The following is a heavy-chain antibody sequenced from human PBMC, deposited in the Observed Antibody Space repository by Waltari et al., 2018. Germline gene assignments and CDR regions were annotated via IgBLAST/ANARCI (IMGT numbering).Heavy chain of an antibody. J-gene: IGHJ5*02. CDR1: GGSISSYH. V-gene: IGHV4-4*07. D-gene: IGHD3-3*01. CDR3: ARGSSHGYAIRFLEGRGHGFDP. Sequence: QVQLQESGPGLVKPSATLSLTCTVSGGSISSYHWSWIRQPAGQGLEWIGRVYTSGSTNYNPSLKSRVTMSVDTSKNQFSLKLSSVTAADTAVYYCARGSSHGYAIRFLEGRGHGFDPWGQGTLVTVSS. CDR2: VYTSGST.